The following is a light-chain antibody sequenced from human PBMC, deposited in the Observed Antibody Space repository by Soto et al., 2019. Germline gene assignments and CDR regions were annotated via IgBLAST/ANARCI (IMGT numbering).Light chain of an antibody. V-gene: IGKV1-16*01. CDR1: RDIKNY. J-gene: IGKJ5*01. Sequence: DIQMTQSPSSLSAFVGDRVTITCRASRDIKNYLAWFQQKTGKAPKPLVYGVFNLQRGVPSRFSVIISGTDFSLTISSLKPEESATDDGQQLKDYPITVGQGTRLEIK. CDR2: GVF. CDR3: QQLKDYPIT.